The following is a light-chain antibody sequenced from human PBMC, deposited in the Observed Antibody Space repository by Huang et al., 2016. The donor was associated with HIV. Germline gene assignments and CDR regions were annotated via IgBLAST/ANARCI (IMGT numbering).Light chain of an antibody. CDR2: LGS. CDR3: MQALQTPRT. J-gene: IGKJ3*01. CDR1: QSLLHSNGYNY. V-gene: IGKV2-28*01. Sequence: DIVMTQSPLSLPVTPGEPASISCRSSQSLLHSNGYNYLDWYLQKQGQSPHLPIYLGSNRASGVPDRFSGSGSGTDFTLKISRVEAEDVGVYYCMQALQTPRTFGPGTKVDIK.